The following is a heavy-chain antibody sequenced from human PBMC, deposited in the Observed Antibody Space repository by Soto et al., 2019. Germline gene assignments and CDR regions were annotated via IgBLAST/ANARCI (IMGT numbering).Heavy chain of an antibody. J-gene: IGHJ6*03. D-gene: IGHD2-2*01. CDR2: ISSSSSYI. CDR1: GFSFSRYS. CDR3: ARGGVCRSTSSYLNSYYMDV. Sequence: EVQLVESGGGLVKPGGSLRLSCAASGFSFSRYSMNWVRQAPGKGLEWVSSISSSSSYIYYADSVEGRFTISRDNAKNSLYRQMNSLGAEDTAVYYCARGGVCRSTSSYLNSYYMDVWGKGTTVTVSS. V-gene: IGHV3-21*06.